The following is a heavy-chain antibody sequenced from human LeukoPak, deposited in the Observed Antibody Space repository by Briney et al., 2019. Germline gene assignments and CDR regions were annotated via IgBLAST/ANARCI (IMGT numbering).Heavy chain of an antibody. V-gene: IGHV4-4*08. CDR3: ARRNDFDI. CDR1: GCSITGYH. CDR2: IYSSGST. Sequence: SETLSLTCTVSGCSITGYHWSWIRQPPGKGLEWIGYIYSSGSTDYKPSLKSRATISADTSKNQFSLKMTSVTAADTAIYYCARRNDFDIWGQGTMVTVSS. J-gene: IGHJ3*02.